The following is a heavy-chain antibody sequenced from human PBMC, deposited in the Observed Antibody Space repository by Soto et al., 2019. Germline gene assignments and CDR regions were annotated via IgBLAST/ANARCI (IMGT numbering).Heavy chain of an antibody. CDR1: GFTVSSNY. J-gene: IGHJ3*02. D-gene: IGHD3-10*01. CDR2: IYSGGST. V-gene: IGHV3-53*01. Sequence: AGGSLRLSCAASGFTVSSNYMSWVRQAPGKGLEWVSVIYSGGSTYYADSVKGRFTISRDNSKNTLYLQMNSLRAEDTAVYYCGRESMVGGVIGGGAFDIWGQGTMVTVSS. CDR3: GRESMVGGVIGGGAFDI.